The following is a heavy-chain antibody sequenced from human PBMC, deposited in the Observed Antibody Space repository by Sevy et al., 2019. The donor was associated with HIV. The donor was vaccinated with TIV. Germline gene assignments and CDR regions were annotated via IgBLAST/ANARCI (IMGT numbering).Heavy chain of an antibody. J-gene: IGHJ6*02. CDR3: ASEPPSYSSSSSYNYYYYGMDV. Sequence: SETLSLTCTVSGGSISSYYWSWIRQPAGKGLEWIGRIYTSGSTNYNPSLKSRVTMSGDTSKNQFSLKLSSVTAADTAVYYCASEPPSYSSSSSYNYYYYGMDVWGQGTTVTVSS. CDR1: GGSISSYY. D-gene: IGHD6-6*01. V-gene: IGHV4-4*07. CDR2: IYTSGST.